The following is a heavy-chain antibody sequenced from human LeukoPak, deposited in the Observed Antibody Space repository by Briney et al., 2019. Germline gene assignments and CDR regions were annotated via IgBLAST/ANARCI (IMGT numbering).Heavy chain of an antibody. CDR2: ITSGGNYI. J-gene: IGHJ6*03. V-gene: IGHV3-21*01. CDR3: AVWGHCSGTSCSPDDYNYHMDV. D-gene: IGHD2-2*01. CDR1: GFTFSSYT. Sequence: PGGSLRLSCAASGFTFSSYTMNWVRQAPGKGLEWVSSITSGGNYIYYADSVKGRFTMSRDNPENSVYLQMNSLTAEDTAIYYCAVWGHCSGTSCSPDDYNYHMDVWGKGTTVTVSS.